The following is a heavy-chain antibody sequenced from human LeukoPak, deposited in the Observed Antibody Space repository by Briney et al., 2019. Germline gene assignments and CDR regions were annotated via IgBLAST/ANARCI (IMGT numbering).Heavy chain of an antibody. V-gene: IGHV3-7*01. Sequence: GSLTLSCAVSGFTSSTAWLTWVRQAPGKGLEWVADMRQDGSDKYYVDSVKGRFFISGDIAKNSVSLHMNRLSVEDTAVYYCATRAVAAPYWGQGTLVTVSS. CDR2: MRQDGSDK. J-gene: IGHJ4*02. CDR1: GFTSSTAW. CDR3: ATRAVAAPY. D-gene: IGHD6-19*01.